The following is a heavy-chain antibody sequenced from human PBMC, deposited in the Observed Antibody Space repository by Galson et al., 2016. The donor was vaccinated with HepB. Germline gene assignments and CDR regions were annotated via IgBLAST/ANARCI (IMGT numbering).Heavy chain of an antibody. V-gene: IGHV3-33*01. Sequence: SLRLSCAASGFTFSTFGMHWVRQVPGKGLEHVGVIVSDGGEQHYEDSVRGRFTISRDNSKDTLYLQMDSLGVDDTAIYFCARDDVLAGNAMDVWGPGTTVTVSS. CDR1: GFTFSTFG. D-gene: IGHD6-6*01. CDR2: IVSDGGEQ. CDR3: ARDDVLAGNAMDV. J-gene: IGHJ6*02.